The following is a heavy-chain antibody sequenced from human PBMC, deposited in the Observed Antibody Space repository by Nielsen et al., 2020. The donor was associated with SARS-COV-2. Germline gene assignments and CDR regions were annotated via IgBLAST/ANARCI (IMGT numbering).Heavy chain of an antibody. CDR1: GYSFTSYW. CDR3: ARLTYSSSWATFDY. Sequence: GGSLRLSCKGSGYSFTSYWIGWVRQMPGKGLEWMGIIYPGDSDTRYGPSFQGQVTISADKSISTAYLQWSSLKASDTAMYYCARLTYSSSWATFDYWGQGTLVTVSS. CDR2: IYPGDSDT. D-gene: IGHD6-13*01. J-gene: IGHJ4*02. V-gene: IGHV5-51*01.